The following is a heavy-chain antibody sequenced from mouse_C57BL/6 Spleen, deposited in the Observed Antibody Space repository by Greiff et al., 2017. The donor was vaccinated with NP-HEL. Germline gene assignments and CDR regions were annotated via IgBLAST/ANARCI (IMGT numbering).Heavy chain of an antibody. V-gene: IGHV5-9-1*02. J-gene: IGHJ2*01. CDR1: GFTFSSYA. Sequence: EVKLVESGEGLVKPGGSLKLSCAASGFTFSSYAMSWVRQTPEKRLEWVAYISSGGDYIYYADTVKGRFTISRDNARNTLYLQMISLKSEDTAMYYCTRENVDYFDYWGQGTTLTVSS. CDR2: ISSGGDYI. CDR3: TRENVDYFDY.